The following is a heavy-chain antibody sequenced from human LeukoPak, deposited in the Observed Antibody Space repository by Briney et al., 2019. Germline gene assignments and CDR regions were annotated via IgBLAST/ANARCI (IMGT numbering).Heavy chain of an antibody. D-gene: IGHD2-21*01. CDR1: GFTFNNYG. CDR3: ARDKIVGPTALDY. V-gene: IGHV3-23*01. CDR2: ISGSGGST. J-gene: IGHJ4*02. Sequence: EGSLRLSCAASGFTFNNYGMHWVRQAPGKGLEWVSAISGSGGSTYYADSVKGRFTTSRDNSKNTLYLQMNGLRAEDTSVYYCARDKIVGPTALDYWGRGTLVTVSS.